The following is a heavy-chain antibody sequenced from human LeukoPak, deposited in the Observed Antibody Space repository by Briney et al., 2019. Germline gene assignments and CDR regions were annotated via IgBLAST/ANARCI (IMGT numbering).Heavy chain of an antibody. D-gene: IGHD5-18*01. CDR1: GYTFTSYA. CDR2: INTNTGNP. CDR3: AREDVDTAMAILFDY. V-gene: IGHV7-4-1*02. J-gene: IGHJ4*02. Sequence: ASVKVSCKASGYTFTSYAMNWVRQAPGQGLEWMGWINTNTGNPTYAQGFTGRFVFSLDTSVSTAYLQISSLKAEDTAVYYCAREDVDTAMAILFDYWGQGTLVTVSS.